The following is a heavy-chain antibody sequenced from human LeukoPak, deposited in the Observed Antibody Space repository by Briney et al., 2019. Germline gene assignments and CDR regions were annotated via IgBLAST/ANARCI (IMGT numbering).Heavy chain of an antibody. D-gene: IGHD2-2*01. CDR1: GYTLTELS. CDR3: ATGIVVVPAARGHAAFDI. CDR2: FDPEDGET. J-gene: IGHJ3*02. V-gene: IGHV1-24*01. Sequence: GASVKVSCTVSGYTLTELSMHWVRQAPGKGLEWMGGFDPEDGETIYAQKFQGRVTMTEDTSTDTAYMELSSLRSEDTAVYYCATGIVVVPAARGHAAFDIWGQGTMVTVSS.